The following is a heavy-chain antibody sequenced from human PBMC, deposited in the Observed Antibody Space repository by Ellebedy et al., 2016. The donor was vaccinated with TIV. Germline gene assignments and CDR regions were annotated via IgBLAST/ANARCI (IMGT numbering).Heavy chain of an antibody. CDR2: IRSETYGETT. V-gene: IGHV3-49*03. Sequence: PGGSLRLSCTASGFTFGDYAVSWFRQAPGKGLEWVGFIRSETYGETTEYAASVKGRFTISRDDSKSSAYLQMNSLKTEDTAVYYCTREVITVYDNYYMDVWGKGTTVTVSS. CDR1: GFTFGDYA. D-gene: IGHD2-21*01. J-gene: IGHJ6*03. CDR3: TREVITVYDNYYMDV.